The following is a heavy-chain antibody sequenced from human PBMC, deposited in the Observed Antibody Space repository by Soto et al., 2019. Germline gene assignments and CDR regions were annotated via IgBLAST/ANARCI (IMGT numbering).Heavy chain of an antibody. V-gene: IGHV1-69*13. CDR3: ARGGINWNTEGYYYYGMDV. D-gene: IGHD1-1*01. Sequence: SVKVSCKASGGTFSSYAISWVRQAPGQGLEWMGGIIPIFGTANYAQKFQGRVTITADESTSTAYMELSGLRSEDTAVYYCARGGINWNTEGYYYYGMDVWGQGTTVTVSS. CDR2: IIPIFGTA. CDR1: GGTFSSYA. J-gene: IGHJ6*02.